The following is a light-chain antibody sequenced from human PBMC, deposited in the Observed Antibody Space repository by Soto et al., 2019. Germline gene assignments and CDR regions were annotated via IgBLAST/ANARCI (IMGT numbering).Light chain of an antibody. CDR2: AAS. CDR1: QGISSY. V-gene: IGKV1-9*01. CDR3: QHCNTSWT. J-gene: IGKJ1*01. Sequence: DIQMTQSPSSLSASVGDRVTITCRASQGISSYLAWYQQKPGKAPKLLIYAASTLQSGVPSRFSGSGSGTDFTLTISSLQPDDFATYYCQHCNTSWTFGQGTKVDIK.